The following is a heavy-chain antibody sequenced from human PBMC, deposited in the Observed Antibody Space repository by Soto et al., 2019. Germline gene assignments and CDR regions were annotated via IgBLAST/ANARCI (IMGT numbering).Heavy chain of an antibody. D-gene: IGHD2-21*02. CDR1: GASISRYY. J-gene: IGHJ6*02. CDR2: VFYPENT. V-gene: IGHV4-59*01. Sequence: SETLSLTCTVSGASISRYYWTWIRQPPGKGLEWIGSVFYPENTKYNPSLKSRITMSVDTSKNQFSLKLNSVTAADTAVYYCARDLWGYCGTDCYPLDVWGQGTTVTVSS. CDR3: ARDLWGYCGTDCYPLDV.